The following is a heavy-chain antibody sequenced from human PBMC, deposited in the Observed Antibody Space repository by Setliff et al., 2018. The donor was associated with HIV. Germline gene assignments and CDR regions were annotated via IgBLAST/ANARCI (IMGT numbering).Heavy chain of an antibody. V-gene: IGHV4-4*07. CDR1: GGSIGGYY. D-gene: IGHD3-9*01. CDR2: NYTSGST. Sequence: PSETLSLTCTVSGGSIGGYYWSWIRQPAGKGLEWIGQNYTSGSTNYNPSLKSRVTISVDTSKKQFSLKLSSVTAADTAVYYCARRQSYYDILNGRAFDALDIWGQGTKVTVSS. CDR3: ARRQSYYDILNGRAFDALDI. J-gene: IGHJ3*02.